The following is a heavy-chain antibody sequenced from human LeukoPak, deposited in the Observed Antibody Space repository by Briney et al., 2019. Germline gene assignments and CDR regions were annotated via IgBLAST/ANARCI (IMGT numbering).Heavy chain of an antibody. Sequence: GGSLRLSCAASGFTFSSYAMSWVRQAPEKGLEWVSAISGSGGSTYYADSVKGRFTISRDNSKNTLYLQMNSLRAEDTAVYYCAKDAYCGGDCYPDYWGQGTLVTVSS. CDR2: ISGSGGST. J-gene: IGHJ4*02. V-gene: IGHV3-23*01. D-gene: IGHD2-21*01. CDR3: AKDAYCGGDCYPDY. CDR1: GFTFSSYA.